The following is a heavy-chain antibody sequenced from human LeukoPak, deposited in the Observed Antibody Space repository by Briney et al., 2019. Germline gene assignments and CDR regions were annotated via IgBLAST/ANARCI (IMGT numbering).Heavy chain of an antibody. CDR3: ARGMTTETDY. V-gene: IGHV3-20*04. Sequence: TGGSLRLSCAASGFTFDDYGMSWVRQAPGKGLEWVSGINWNGGSTGYADSVKSRFTISRDNAKNSLYLQMNSLRAEDTALYYCARGMTTETDYWGQGTLVTVSS. CDR2: INWNGGST. CDR1: GFTFDDYG. D-gene: IGHD4-11*01. J-gene: IGHJ4*02.